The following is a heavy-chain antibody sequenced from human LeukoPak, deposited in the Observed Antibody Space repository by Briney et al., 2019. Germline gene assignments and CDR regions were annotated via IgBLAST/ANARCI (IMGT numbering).Heavy chain of an antibody. CDR1: GYTFTSYG. V-gene: IGHV1-69*05. D-gene: IGHD5-18*01. CDR2: IIPIFGTA. Sequence: SVKVSCKASGYTFTSYGINWVRQAPGQGLEWMGGIIPIFGTANYAQKFQGRVTITTDESTSTAYMELSSLRSEDTAVYYRARRRGYSYGYAFDYWGQGTLVTVSS. J-gene: IGHJ4*02. CDR3: ARRRGYSYGYAFDY.